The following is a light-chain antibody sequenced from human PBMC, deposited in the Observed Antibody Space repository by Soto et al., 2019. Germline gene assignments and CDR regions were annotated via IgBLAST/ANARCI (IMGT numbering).Light chain of an antibody. V-gene: IGKV2-29*03. Sequence: DVVMTQTPVSLSVTPGQPASMSCKSRENLLFTDGRTYLYWYLQSPGQPPRLLMNEISIRPSGVQDRIIVSGSGTDFTPGITRVRAEDSVVYYGLQDARLRLTFGGGTKVEI. CDR2: EIS. CDR1: ENLLFTDGRTY. J-gene: IGKJ4*01. CDR3: LQDARLRLT.